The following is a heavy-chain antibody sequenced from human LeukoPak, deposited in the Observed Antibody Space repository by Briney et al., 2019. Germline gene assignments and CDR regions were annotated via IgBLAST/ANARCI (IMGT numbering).Heavy chain of an antibody. D-gene: IGHD3-22*01. J-gene: IGHJ4*02. CDR1: GFTFSSYG. V-gene: IGHV3-30*02. Sequence: GGSLRLSCAASGFTFSSYGMHWVRQAPGKGLEWVAFIRYDGSNKYYADSVKGRFTISRDNSKNTLYLQMNSLRAEDTAVYYCGAVGYDSSGYPDYWGQGTLVTVSS. CDR3: GAVGYDSSGYPDY. CDR2: IRYDGSNK.